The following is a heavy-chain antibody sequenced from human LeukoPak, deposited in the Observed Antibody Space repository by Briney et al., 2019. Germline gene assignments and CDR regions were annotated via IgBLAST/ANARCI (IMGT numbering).Heavy chain of an antibody. J-gene: IGHJ4*02. CDR2: ISAYNGNT. V-gene: IGHV1-18*01. CDR1: GYTFTSYG. CDR3: ARVEAVPAAISGTNFDY. Sequence: ASVKVSCKASGYTFTSYGISWVRQAPGQGLEWMGWISAYNGNTNYAQKLQGRVTMTTDTSTSTAYMELRSLRSDDTAVYYCARVEAVPAAISGTNFDYWGQGTLVTVSS. D-gene: IGHD2-2*01.